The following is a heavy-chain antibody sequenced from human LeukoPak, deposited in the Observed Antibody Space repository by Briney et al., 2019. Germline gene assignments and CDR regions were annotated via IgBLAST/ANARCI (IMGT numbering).Heavy chain of an antibody. CDR3: TQGSGQYFDY. CDR1: GLTLSNVW. D-gene: IGHD2-15*01. J-gene: IGHJ4*02. Sequence: GESLRLSCAVSGLTLSNVWMNWVRQAPGKGLEWVGRIRSRGDGGTTDFAAPVKGRFTISRDDSKNTLYLQMNSLTSEDTAVYYCTQGSGQYFDYWGQGTLVTVSS. V-gene: IGHV3-15*07. CDR2: IRSRGDGGTT.